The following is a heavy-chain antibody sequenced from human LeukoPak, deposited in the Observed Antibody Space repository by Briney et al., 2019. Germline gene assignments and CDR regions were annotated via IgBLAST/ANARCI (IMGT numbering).Heavy chain of an antibody. CDR1: GYTFTNYY. J-gene: IGHJ5*02. V-gene: IGHV1-46*01. CDR2: INPSGGST. D-gene: IGHD1-26*01. Sequence: GASVKVSCKASGYTFTNYYIHWVRQAPGQGLEWMGIINPSGGSTSYAQKFQGRVTMTTDMSTSTVYMELSSLRSEDTAVYYCARGGVGATTYVWFDPWGQGTLVTVSS. CDR3: ARGGVGATTYVWFDP.